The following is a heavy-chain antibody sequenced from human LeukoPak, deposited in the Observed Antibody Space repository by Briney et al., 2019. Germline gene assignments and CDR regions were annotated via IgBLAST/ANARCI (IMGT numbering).Heavy chain of an antibody. D-gene: IGHD4-11*01. CDR1: AFTFSTYS. Sequence: PGGSLRLACAASAFTFSTYSMNWVRQAPGKGLEWVSYISSNSRTIYNADSVKGRFTISRDNAKDSLYLQMNSLRVEDTAVYYCARMTTVTTAAYYYFMDVCGKGTTVTVSS. CDR2: ISSNSRTI. J-gene: IGHJ6*03. V-gene: IGHV3-48*01. CDR3: ARMTTVTTAAYYYFMDV.